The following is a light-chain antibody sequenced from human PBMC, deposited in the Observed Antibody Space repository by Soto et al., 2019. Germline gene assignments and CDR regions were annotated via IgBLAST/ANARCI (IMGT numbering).Light chain of an antibody. CDR1: HNDICTYDY. CDR2: GVT. CDR3: SSFTSNSIYV. V-gene: IGLV2-14*03. Sequence: QSVLTQPTSVSWAPGQSITISCTGNHNDICTYDYVSWYQQHPGRAPRLLIHGVTTRPSGISGRFSASKSGLTASLTISGLQPEDEADYYCSSFTSNSIYVFGPGTKVTVL. J-gene: IGLJ1*01.